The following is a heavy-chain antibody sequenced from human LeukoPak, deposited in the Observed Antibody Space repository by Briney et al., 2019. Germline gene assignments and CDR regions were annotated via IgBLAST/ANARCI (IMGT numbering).Heavy chain of an antibody. CDR1: GFTVSSVY. J-gene: IGHJ4*02. CDR3: ARGQPYYYDSRGYSVPHD. D-gene: IGHD3-22*01. Sequence: GGSLRLSCAASGFTVSSVYMSWVRQAPGKGLEWVSLIYSAGTTYYADSVKGRFIISRDNSKNTLYLQMNSLRAEDKAVYYCARGQPYYYDSRGYSVPHDWGQGTLVTVSS. CDR2: IYSAGTT. V-gene: IGHV3-53*01.